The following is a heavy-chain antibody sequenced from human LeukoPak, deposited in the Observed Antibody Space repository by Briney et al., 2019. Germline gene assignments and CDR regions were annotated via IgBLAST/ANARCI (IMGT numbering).Heavy chain of an antibody. CDR2: IYSAGNT. V-gene: IGHV3-66*01. CDR1: GFTVSSNY. CDR3: ARANDREYYYGFDY. J-gene: IGHJ4*02. D-gene: IGHD3-22*01. Sequence: QAGGSLRLSCAASGFTVSSNYMSWVRQAPGKGLEWVSVIYSAGNTYYADSVQGRFTMSRENPENTLYLQMNSLRAEDTAVYYCARANDREYYYGFDYWGQGTLVTVSS.